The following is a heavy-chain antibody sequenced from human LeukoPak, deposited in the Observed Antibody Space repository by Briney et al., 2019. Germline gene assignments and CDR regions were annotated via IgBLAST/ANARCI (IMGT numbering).Heavy chain of an antibody. CDR1: GGSFSGYY. J-gene: IGHJ6*02. CDR2: INHSGST. CDR3: ARGVVVPAAIPSKSYGMDV. D-gene: IGHD2-2*01. Sequence: SETLSLTCAVYGGSFSGYYWSWIRQPPGKGLEWIGEINHSGSTNYNPSLKSRVTISVDTSKNQFSLKLSSVTAADTAVYYCARGVVVPAAIPSKSYGMDVWGQGTTVTVS. V-gene: IGHV4-34*01.